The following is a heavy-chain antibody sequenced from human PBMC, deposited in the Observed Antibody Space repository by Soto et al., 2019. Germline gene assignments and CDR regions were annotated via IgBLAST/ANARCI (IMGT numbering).Heavy chain of an antibody. D-gene: IGHD5-12*01. CDR2: ISYDGSTK. V-gene: IGHV3-30*04. CDR1: GFTFSSYA. CDR3: ARERGYTWKPTRFDL. J-gene: IGHJ4*02. Sequence: QVQLVESGGGVVQPGRSLRLSCTASGFTFSSYAMHWVRQAPGKGLEWVASISYDGSTKWYAESVKGRMTISRDNSMNTLYVQMNNLRPEDTAVFYCARERGYTWKPTRFDLLGQGTLVTVSS.